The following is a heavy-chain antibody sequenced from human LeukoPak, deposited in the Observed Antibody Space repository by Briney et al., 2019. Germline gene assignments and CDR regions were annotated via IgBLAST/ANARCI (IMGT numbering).Heavy chain of an antibody. CDR1: GYRFSGYW. V-gene: IGHV5-51*01. Sequence: GESLKISCKGSGYRFSGYWIGWVRQMPGKGLEWMGIIYPGDSDTRYSPSFQGQVTISADMSISTAFLQWSSLKASDTAMYYCALRVGRNGYKGWGQGTMVTVSS. D-gene: IGHD5-24*01. J-gene: IGHJ3*01. CDR3: ALRVGRNGYKG. CDR2: IYPGDSDT.